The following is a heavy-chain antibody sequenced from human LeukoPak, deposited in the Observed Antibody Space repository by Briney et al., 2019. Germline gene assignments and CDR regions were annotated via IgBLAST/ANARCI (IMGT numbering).Heavy chain of an antibody. Sequence: PSETLSLTCTVSGGSISSYYWSWIRQPPGKGLEWIGEINHSGSTNYNPSLKSRVTISVDTSKNQFSLKLSSVTAADTAVYYCARGGMRIFGVDYWGQGTLVTVSS. J-gene: IGHJ4*02. CDR3: ARGGMRIFGVDY. CDR2: INHSGST. V-gene: IGHV4-34*01. D-gene: IGHD3-3*01. CDR1: GGSISSYY.